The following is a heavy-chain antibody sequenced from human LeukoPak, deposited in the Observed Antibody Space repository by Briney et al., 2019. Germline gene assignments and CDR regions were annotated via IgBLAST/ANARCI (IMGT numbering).Heavy chain of an antibody. CDR1: GYTFTSYD. D-gene: IGHD3-10*01. Sequence: ASVKVSCKASGYTFTSYDINWVRQATGQGLEWMGWMNPNSGNTGYAQKFQGRVTMTRNTSISTAYMELSSLRSEDTAVYYCARGRIDGTLLWFGEVNWFDPWGQGTLVTVSS. CDR2: MNPNSGNT. V-gene: IGHV1-8*01. J-gene: IGHJ5*02. CDR3: ARGRIDGTLLWFGEVNWFDP.